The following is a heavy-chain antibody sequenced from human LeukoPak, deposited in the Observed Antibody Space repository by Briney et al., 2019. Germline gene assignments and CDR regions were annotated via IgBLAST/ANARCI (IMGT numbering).Heavy chain of an antibody. D-gene: IGHD3-3*01. J-gene: IGHJ3*02. Sequence: SQTLSLTCTVSGGSISSGGYYWSWIRQPPGKGLEWIGYIYHSGSTYYNPSLKSRVTISVDTSKNQFSLKLSSVTAADTAVYYCARVRAIFGVAQDAFDIWGQGTMVTVSS. V-gene: IGHV4-30-2*01. CDR3: ARVRAIFGVAQDAFDI. CDR1: GGSISSGGYY. CDR2: IYHSGST.